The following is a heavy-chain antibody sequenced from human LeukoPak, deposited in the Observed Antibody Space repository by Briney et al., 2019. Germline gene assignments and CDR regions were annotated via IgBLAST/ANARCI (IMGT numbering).Heavy chain of an antibody. CDR1: GDSISGGGDS. J-gene: IGHJ5*02. CDR2: IYYSGSA. Sequence: PSETLSLTCAVSGDSISGGGDSWTWIRQPPGKGLEWIGYIYYSGSAYYNPSLESRITISVDTSKNQFSLKLSSVTAADTAVYYCARDFIIAAAVKLNWFDPWGQGTLVTVSS. CDR3: ARDFIIAAAVKLNWFDP. D-gene: IGHD6-13*01. V-gene: IGHV4-30-4*07.